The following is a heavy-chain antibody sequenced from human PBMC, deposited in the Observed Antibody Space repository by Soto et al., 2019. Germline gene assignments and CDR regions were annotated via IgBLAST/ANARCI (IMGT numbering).Heavy chain of an antibody. CDR2: IYWSGDE. CDR1: GFSLSTSGVG. D-gene: IGHD6-6*01. V-gene: IGHV2-5*01. J-gene: IGHJ3*02. Sequence: QGTLKESGPTLVKPTQTLTLTCSFSGFSLSTSGVGVGWIRQSPGKALEWLALIYWSGDEHYRPSLKSRLSIIKDTSKNHVVLIMTDMDPVDTATYYYARGLATLPVFAFDIWGQGTMVTVSS. CDR3: ARGLATLPVFAFDI.